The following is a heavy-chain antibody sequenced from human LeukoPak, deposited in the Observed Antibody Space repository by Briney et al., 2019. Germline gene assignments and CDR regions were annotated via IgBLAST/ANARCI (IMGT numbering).Heavy chain of an antibody. CDR3: ARDTVTTLDY. CDR2: IYYSGST. D-gene: IGHD4-17*01. CDR1: GGSISSGDYY. Sequence: SETLSLTCSVSGGSISSGDYYWSWIRQPPGKGLEWIGYIYYSGSTYYNPSLKSRVTISVDTSKNQFSLKLSSVTAADTAVYYCARDTVTTLDYWGQGTLVTVSS. J-gene: IGHJ4*02. V-gene: IGHV4-30-4*01.